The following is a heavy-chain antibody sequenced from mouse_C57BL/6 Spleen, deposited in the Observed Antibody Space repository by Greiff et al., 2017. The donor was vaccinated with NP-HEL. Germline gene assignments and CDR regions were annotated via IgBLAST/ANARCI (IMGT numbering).Heavy chain of an antibody. Sequence: QVQLQQPGAELVKPGASVKLSCKASGYTFTSFWMHWVKQRPGRGLEWIGRIDPNSGGTKYNEKFKSKATLTVDKPSSTAYLQLSSLTAEDSAVYYCARRGGIYDYDVNYFDYWGQGTTLTVSS. D-gene: IGHD2-4*01. J-gene: IGHJ2*01. CDR2: IDPNSGGT. CDR3: ARRGGIYDYDVNYFDY. CDR1: GYTFTSFW. V-gene: IGHV1-72*01.